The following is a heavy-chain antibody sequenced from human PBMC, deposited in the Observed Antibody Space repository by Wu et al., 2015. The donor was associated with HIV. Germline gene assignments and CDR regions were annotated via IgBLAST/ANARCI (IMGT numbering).Heavy chain of an antibody. CDR3: VGPYTGYAYDTFDV. V-gene: IGHV1-69*13. D-gene: IGHD5-12*01. CDR2: IIPIFDRI. J-gene: IGHJ3*01. CDR1: GGTLRNYA. Sequence: QVQLVQSGPEMKKPGSSVKVSCKAPGGTLRNYAISWVRQAPGQGLDWMGRIIPIFDRIHYKQKFPGRVFITADEATSTVYMELSSLSSDDTAVYYCVGPYTGYAYDTFDVWGQGTLVTVSS.